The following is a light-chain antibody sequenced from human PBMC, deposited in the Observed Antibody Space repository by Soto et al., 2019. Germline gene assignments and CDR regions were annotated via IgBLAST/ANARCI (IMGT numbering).Light chain of an antibody. J-gene: IGKJ4*01. CDR3: QQYSASPLT. Sequence: EIVLTQSPGTLSLSPGERATLSCRASQTVRTNYLAWFQHKPGQAPSLLIYGASSRATGIPDRFSGSGSGTDFTLTINRLEPEDFEVYFCQQYSASPLTFGGGTKVEIK. V-gene: IGKV3-20*01. CDR1: QTVRTNY. CDR2: GAS.